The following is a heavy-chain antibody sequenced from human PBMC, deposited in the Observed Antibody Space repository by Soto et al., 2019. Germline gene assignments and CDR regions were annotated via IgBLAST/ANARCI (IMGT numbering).Heavy chain of an antibody. D-gene: IGHD2-8*01. CDR2: ICYSDIT. Sequence: SETLSLTCIVSVGSFSSFCWSWIRQPPGKGLEWIGYICYSDITNYNPSLKSRVTISVDTTKNQFSLKLSSVTAADIAIYYCARSRNRNSVPNVFDYWGQGTLVTVSS. CDR1: VGSFSSFC. J-gene: IGHJ4*02. V-gene: IGHV4-59*01. CDR3: ARSRNRNSVPNVFDY.